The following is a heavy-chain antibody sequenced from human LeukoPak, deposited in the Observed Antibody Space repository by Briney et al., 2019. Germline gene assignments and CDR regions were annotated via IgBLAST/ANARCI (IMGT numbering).Heavy chain of an antibody. CDR1: RFTVSSNY. CDR3: ARLYDRSAYGAFDI. D-gene: IGHD3-22*01. Sequence: QTGGSLRLSCAASRFTVSSNYMGWVRQAPGKGLEWVSVLYSDGTTYYPDSVKGRFTISRDNSQNTLYLQLDSLRAEDTAVYYCARLYDRSAYGAFDIWGQGTMVTVSS. CDR2: LYSDGTT. V-gene: IGHV3-66*02. J-gene: IGHJ3*02.